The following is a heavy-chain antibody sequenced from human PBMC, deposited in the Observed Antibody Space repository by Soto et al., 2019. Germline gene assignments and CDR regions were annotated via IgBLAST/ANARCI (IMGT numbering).Heavy chain of an antibody. J-gene: IGHJ3*01. CDR3: VRGGGAFDL. V-gene: IGHV3-7*04. D-gene: IGHD3-10*01. CDR2: INKDGSDK. Sequence: EVHLVESGGGLVQPGGSLRLSCEASGFTLAGYWMSWVRQAPGKGPEWLANINKDGSDKRYLDPVKGRFAISRDNAKNSLYLRMDSLRAEDTAIYYCVRGGGAFDLWGQGTMVTVSS. CDR1: GFTLAGYW.